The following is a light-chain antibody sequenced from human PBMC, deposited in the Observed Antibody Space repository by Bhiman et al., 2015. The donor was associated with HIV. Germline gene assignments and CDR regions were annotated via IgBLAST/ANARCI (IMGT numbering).Light chain of an antibody. CDR1: ALPKQF. J-gene: IGLJ3*02. CDR2: KDT. CDR3: QVWDSSSDHPV. V-gene: IGLV3-25*02. Sequence: SYELTQPPSVSVSPGQTARITCSGDALPKQFAYWYQQKPGQAPLLVIYKDTERPSGIPERFSGSISGTTVTLTISRVEAGDEADYYCQVWDSSSDHPVFGGGTKLTVL.